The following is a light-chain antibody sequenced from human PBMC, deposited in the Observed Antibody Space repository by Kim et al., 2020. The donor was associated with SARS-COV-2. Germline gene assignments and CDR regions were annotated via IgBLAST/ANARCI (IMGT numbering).Light chain of an antibody. V-gene: IGKV3-15*01. CDR2: GAS. CDR3: HQYNDWPLT. CDR1: QSVSTN. J-gene: IGKJ4*01. Sequence: VSPGERVTLSCRASQSVSTNVAWYQQTPGQAPRLLVYGASTGATGIPARFSGRGSGTEFTLTISSLQSEDFAVYYCHQYNDWPLTFGGGTKVDIK.